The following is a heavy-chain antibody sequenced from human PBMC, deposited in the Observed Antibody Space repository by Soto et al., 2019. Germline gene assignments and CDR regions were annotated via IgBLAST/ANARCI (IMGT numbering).Heavy chain of an antibody. D-gene: IGHD2-2*01. CDR1: GGAFSSYA. CDR2: IIPIFGTT. Sequence: QVQLVQSGAEVKKPGSSVKVSCKASGGAFSSYAISWVRQAPGQGLEWMGGIIPIFGTTNYAQKFQGRVIITAAKPTSTAYMELINLRPYDTAVYYCARRDIVVAPAAPLYGMDVWGQGTTVSVSS. J-gene: IGHJ6*02. V-gene: IGHV1-69*06. CDR3: ARRDIVVAPAAPLYGMDV.